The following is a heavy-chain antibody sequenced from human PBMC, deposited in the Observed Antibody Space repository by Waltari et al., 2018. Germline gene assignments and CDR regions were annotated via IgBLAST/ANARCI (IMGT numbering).Heavy chain of an antibody. Sequence: EVEVEESGGTLVQPGGSLRLSCAASGFSFSGYARSWVRQAPGKGLGWVSSISGSGATTFYADSVRGRFTISRDNSRDTMYLQMNTLRDEDTAVYFCSKGSRGYTAFYFDYWGQGTLVTVSS. J-gene: IGHJ4*02. CDR1: GFSFSGYA. CDR3: SKGSRGYTAFYFDY. CDR2: ISGSGATT. V-gene: IGHV3-23*04. D-gene: IGHD3-22*01.